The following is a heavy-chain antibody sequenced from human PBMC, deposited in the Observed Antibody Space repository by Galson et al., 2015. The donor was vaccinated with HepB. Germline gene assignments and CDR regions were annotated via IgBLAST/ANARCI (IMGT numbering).Heavy chain of an antibody. D-gene: IGHD5-18*01. Sequence: SVKVSCKASGYTFTSYAISWVRQAPGQGLEWMGWISAYNGNTNYAQKLQGRVTMTTDTSTSTAYMELRSLRSDDTAVYYCARTGSYRFQDYFDYWGQGTLVTVSS. CDR2: ISAYNGNT. CDR1: GYTFTSYA. V-gene: IGHV1-18*01. CDR3: ARTGSYRFQDYFDY. J-gene: IGHJ4*02.